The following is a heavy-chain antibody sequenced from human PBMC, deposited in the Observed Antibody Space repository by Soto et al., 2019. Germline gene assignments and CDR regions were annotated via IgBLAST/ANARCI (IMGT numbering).Heavy chain of an antibody. CDR2: MNPNSGNT. Sequence: ASVKVSCKASGYTFTIYDINWVRQATGQGLEWMGWMNPNSGNTGYAQKFQGRVTMTRNTSISTAYMELSSLRSEDTAVYYCARWPQFYCSSDGAISDYWGQGTLVTVSS. CDR3: ARWPQFYCSSDGAISDY. D-gene: IGHD6-6*01. J-gene: IGHJ4*02. V-gene: IGHV1-8*01. CDR1: GYTFTIYD.